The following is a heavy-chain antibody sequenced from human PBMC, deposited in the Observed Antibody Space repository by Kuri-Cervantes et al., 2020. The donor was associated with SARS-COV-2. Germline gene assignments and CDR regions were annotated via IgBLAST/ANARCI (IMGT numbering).Heavy chain of an antibody. Sequence: ASVKVSCKASGYTFTGYYMHWVRQAPGQGLEWMGWINPNSGGTNYAQKFQGRVTITRNTSISTAYMELSSLRSEDTAVYYCARGDRNYSSSWYGDAFDIWGQGTMVTVSS. J-gene: IGHJ3*02. D-gene: IGHD6-13*01. CDR1: GYTFTGYY. CDR2: INPNSGGT. V-gene: IGHV1-2*02. CDR3: ARGDRNYSSSWYGDAFDI.